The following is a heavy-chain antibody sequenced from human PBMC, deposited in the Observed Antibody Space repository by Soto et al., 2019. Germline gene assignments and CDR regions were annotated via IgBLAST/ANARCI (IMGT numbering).Heavy chain of an antibody. Sequence: SVKVSCKASGGTFSSYTISWVRQAPGQGLEWMGRIIPILGIANYAQKFQGRVTITADKSTSTAYMELSSLRSEDTAVYYCASGSRPGYNWFDPWGQGTLVTVSS. J-gene: IGHJ5*02. CDR3: ASGSRPGYNWFDP. CDR2: IIPILGIA. D-gene: IGHD1-26*01. CDR1: GGTFSSYT. V-gene: IGHV1-69*02.